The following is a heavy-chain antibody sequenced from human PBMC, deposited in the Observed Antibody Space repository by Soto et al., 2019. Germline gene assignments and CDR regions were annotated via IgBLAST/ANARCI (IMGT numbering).Heavy chain of an antibody. CDR2: LSGSGSTT. J-gene: IGHJ6*02. CDR3: VRENYYYGMDV. V-gene: IGHV3-23*01. CDR1: GFTFSDYA. Sequence: GGSLRLSCAASGFTFSDYAMAWVRQAPGKGLDWVSSLSGSGSTTYHADSVKGRFTISRDNSKNTLYLQMNSLRVEDTAMYYCVRENYYYGMDVWGQGTAVTVSS.